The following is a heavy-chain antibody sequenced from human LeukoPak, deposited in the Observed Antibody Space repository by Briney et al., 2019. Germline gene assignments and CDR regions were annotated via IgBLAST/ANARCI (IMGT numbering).Heavy chain of an antibody. J-gene: IGHJ6*02. CDR3: ATAVVGLQRPYYYYGMDV. CDR1: GYTLTELS. CDR2: FDPEDGET. D-gene: IGHD4-11*01. V-gene: IGHV1-24*01. Sequence: ASVKVSCKVSGYTLTELSMHWVRQAPGKGLEWMGGFDPEDGETIYAQKFQGRVTMTEDTSTDTAYMELSSLRSEDTAVYYCATAVVGLQRPYYYYGMDVWGQGTTVTVSS.